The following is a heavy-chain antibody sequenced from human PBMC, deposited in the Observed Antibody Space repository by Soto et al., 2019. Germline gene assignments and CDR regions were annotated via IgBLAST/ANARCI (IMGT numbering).Heavy chain of an antibody. Sequence: QVQLVQSGAEVKKPGSSVKVSCKASGGTFSSYTISWVRQAPGQGPEWMGRIIPILGIANYAQKFQGRVTLTADKSTSTAYLELSSLRSEDTSVYYCAREEYYYGSETFFDYWGQVTPVTVPS. CDR2: IIPILGIA. D-gene: IGHD3-10*01. CDR3: AREEYYYGSETFFDY. J-gene: IGHJ4*02. CDR1: GGTFSSYT. V-gene: IGHV1-69*08.